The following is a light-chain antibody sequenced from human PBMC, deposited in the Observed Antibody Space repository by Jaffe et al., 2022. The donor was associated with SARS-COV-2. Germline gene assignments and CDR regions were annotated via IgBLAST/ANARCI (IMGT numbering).Light chain of an antibody. CDR3: QSADISGTYPL. CDR2: KDN. CDR1: VLTNQY. J-gene: IGLJ2*01. V-gene: IGLV3-25*03. Sequence: SYEVTQPPSESVSPGQTATITCSGDVLTNQYVHWYQQRPGQAPIMVIYKDNERPSGISDRFSTSASGTRLTISGVQAEDEADYFCQSADISGTYPLFGGGTKLTVL.